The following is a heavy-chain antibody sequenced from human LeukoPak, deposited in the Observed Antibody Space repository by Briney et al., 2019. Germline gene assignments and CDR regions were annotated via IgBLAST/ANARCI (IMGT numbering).Heavy chain of an antibody. J-gene: IGHJ3*02. Sequence: PGGSLRLSCAASRFTFSSSWMTWVRQAPGKGLEWVANIKQDGSEKYYVDSVKGRFTVSRDNAKDSLYLQMNSQRAEDTAVYYCARADVAGAFDIWGQGTMVTVSS. CDR3: ARADVAGAFDI. CDR2: IKQDGSEK. CDR1: RFTFSSSW. V-gene: IGHV3-7*01.